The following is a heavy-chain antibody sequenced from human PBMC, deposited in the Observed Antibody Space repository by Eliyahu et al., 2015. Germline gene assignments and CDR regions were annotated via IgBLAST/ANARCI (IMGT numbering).Heavy chain of an antibody. CDR1: GYRXVSFG. Sequence: QVQLVQSGAEVKKPGASVXVSCTASGYRXVSFGLXWXRQAPGQGLEWLGWISPFDGNTNFGHSVQGRLTLTTDALTNTAYMELRSLTSDDTAVYYCARGAPKTITVAGYFDYWGQGTLVTVSS. J-gene: IGHJ4*02. V-gene: IGHV1-18*01. CDR2: ISPFDGNT. D-gene: IGHD6-19*01. CDR3: ARGAPKTITVAGYFDY.